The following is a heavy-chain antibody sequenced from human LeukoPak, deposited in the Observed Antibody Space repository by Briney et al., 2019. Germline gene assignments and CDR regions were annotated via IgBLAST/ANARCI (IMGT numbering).Heavy chain of an antibody. D-gene: IGHD3-22*01. V-gene: IGHV1-58*01. Sequence: SVKVSCKTSGFTFISSALQWVRQARGQRLEWIGWIVVGSGNTNYAQKFQERVTITRDMSTGTAYMELSSLRSEDTAVYYCAADPSYSSGYRYYFDYWGQGTLVTVSS. CDR1: GFTFISSA. CDR3: AADPSYSSGYRYYFDY. CDR2: IVVGSGNT. J-gene: IGHJ4*02.